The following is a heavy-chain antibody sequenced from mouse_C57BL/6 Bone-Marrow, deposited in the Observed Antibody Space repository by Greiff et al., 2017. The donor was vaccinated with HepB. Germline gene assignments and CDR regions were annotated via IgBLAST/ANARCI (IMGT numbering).Heavy chain of an antibody. CDR2: INPYNGGT. Sequence: VQLQQSGPVLVKPGASVKMSCKASGYTFTDYYMNWVKQSNGKSLEWIGVINPYNGGTSYNQKFKGKATLTVDKSSSTAYMELNSLTSEDSAVYYCARSGLLRLDWYFDVWGTGTTVTVSS. CDR1: GYTFTDYY. J-gene: IGHJ1*03. CDR3: ARSGLLRLDWYFDV. D-gene: IGHD2-3*01. V-gene: IGHV1-19*01.